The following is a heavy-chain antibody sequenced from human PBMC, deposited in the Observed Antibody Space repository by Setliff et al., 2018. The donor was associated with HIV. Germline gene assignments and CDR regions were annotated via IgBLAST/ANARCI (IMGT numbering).Heavy chain of an antibody. CDR2: IVVGSGNT. CDR3: AADLVGYYNFWGGYYQGPDAFDI. CDR1: GFTFTTSA. J-gene: IGHJ3*02. D-gene: IGHD3-3*01. Sequence: SVKVSCKASGFTFTTSAMQWVRQARGQRPEWIGWIVVGSGNTNYAQKFQGRVTITRDMSTSTAYMELSSLRSEDTAIYYCAADLVGYYNFWGGYYQGPDAFDIWGQGTMVTVSS. V-gene: IGHV1-58*02.